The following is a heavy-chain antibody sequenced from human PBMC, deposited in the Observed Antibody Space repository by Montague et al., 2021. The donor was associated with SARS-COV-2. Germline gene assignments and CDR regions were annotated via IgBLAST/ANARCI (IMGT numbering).Heavy chain of an antibody. CDR2: TYYRSKWYN. CDR3: TSGREGNYNVMDV. CDR1: GDSVSSNSAT. Sequence: CAISGDSVSSNSATWDGVRQSPSKGLEWLGRTYYRSKWYNDYAVSVRGRVTINPDTSKNQFSLQLNSVTPEDTAIYYCTSGREGNYNVMDVWGQGTTVTVSS. D-gene: IGHD1-1*01. J-gene: IGHJ6*02. V-gene: IGHV6-1*01.